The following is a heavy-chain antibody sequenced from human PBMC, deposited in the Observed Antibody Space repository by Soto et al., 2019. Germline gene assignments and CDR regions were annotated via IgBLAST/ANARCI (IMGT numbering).Heavy chain of an antibody. Sequence: RGESLKISCKGSGCSFTSYWIGWVRQMPGKGLEWMGIIYPGDSDTRYSPSFQGQVTISADKSISTAYLQWSSLKASDTAMYYCARAGWSGYYTFNWFDPWGQGTLVTVSS. V-gene: IGHV5-51*01. CDR1: GCSFTSYW. D-gene: IGHD3-3*01. J-gene: IGHJ5*02. CDR3: ARAGWSGYYTFNWFDP. CDR2: IYPGDSDT.